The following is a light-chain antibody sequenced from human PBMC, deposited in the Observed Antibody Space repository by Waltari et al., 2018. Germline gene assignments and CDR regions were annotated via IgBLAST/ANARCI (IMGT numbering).Light chain of an antibody. CDR1: QSVSSSY. V-gene: IGKV3-20*01. CDR2: GAS. J-gene: IGKJ2*01. Sequence: EIVLTQSPGTLSLSPGERATLSCRASQSVSSSYLAWYQQKPGQAPRRLIYGASSRATGIPDRFSGSGSGTDFTLTISRLEPEEFAVYYCQQYGSSPRYTFGQGTKLEIK. CDR3: QQYGSSPRYT.